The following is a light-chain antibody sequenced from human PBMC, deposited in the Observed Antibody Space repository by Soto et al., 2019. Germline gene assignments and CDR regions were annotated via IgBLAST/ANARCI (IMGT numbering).Light chain of an antibody. CDR2: GNN. CDR3: QAYAISLSGYV. J-gene: IGLJ1*01. Sequence: QSVLTQPPSVSGAPGQRVTISCTGSSANIGAAYNVDWYQQLPGTAPKLLIYGNNNRPSGVPARFSGSKSGTSASLAIAGLQAEDEGDYYCQAYAISLSGYVFGTGTKLTVL. CDR1: SANIGAAYN. V-gene: IGLV1-40*01.